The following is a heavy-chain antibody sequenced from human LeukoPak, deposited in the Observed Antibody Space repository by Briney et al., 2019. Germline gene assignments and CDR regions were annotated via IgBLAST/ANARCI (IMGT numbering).Heavy chain of an antibody. CDR2: MNPNSGNT. CDR1: GYTFTSYD. J-gene: IGHJ4*02. Sequence: ASVKVSCKASGYTFTSYDINWVRQATGQGLEWMGWMNPNSGNTGYAQKFQGRVTMTRNTSISTAYMELSGLRSEDTAVYYCARGAGVGATLDYWGQGTLVTVSS. CDR3: ARGAGVGATLDY. D-gene: IGHD1-26*01. V-gene: IGHV1-8*01.